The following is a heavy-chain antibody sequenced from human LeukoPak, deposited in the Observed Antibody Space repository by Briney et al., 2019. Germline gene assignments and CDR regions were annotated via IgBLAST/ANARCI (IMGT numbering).Heavy chain of an antibody. CDR3: ARERGWLNDYNWFDP. CDR2: IWYDGSNK. CDR1: GFTFSSYG. V-gene: IGHV3-33*01. Sequence: GRSLRLSCAASGFTFSSYGMHWVRQAPGKGLEWVAVIWYDGSNKYYADSVKGRFTISRDNSKNTLYLQMNSLRAEDTAVYYYARERGWLNDYNWFDPWGQGTLVTVSS. J-gene: IGHJ5*02. D-gene: IGHD3-22*01.